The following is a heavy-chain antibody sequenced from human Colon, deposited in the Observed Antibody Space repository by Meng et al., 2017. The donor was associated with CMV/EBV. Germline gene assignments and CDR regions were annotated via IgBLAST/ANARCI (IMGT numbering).Heavy chain of an antibody. D-gene: IGHD4-17*01. J-gene: IGHJ4*02. CDR1: GGYINTNNW. CDR3: ARTPTVTTRYFDS. CDR2: IYYSGGT. Sequence: AGAGGYINTNNWWSWVRQPPGKGLEWIGEIYYSGGTNYNPSLESRVTISVDKSRSQFSLKLSSVTAADTAVYYCARTPTVTTRYFDSWGQGTLVTVSS. V-gene: IGHV4-4*02.